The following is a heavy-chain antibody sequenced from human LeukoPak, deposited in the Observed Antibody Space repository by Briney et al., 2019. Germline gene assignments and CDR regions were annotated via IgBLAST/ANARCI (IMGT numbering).Heavy chain of an antibody. D-gene: IGHD2-2*02. Sequence: SVKVSCKASGGTFSNSGISWVRQAPGQGLEWMGGIFPIFGTANYAQKFQGRVTITADESAITAYMELSSLRSEDTAVYYCARVTGGRYCSTTSCYMRGWFDPWGQGTLVTVSS. J-gene: IGHJ5*02. CDR3: ARVTGGRYCSTTSCYMRGWFDP. CDR2: IFPIFGTA. V-gene: IGHV1-69*01. CDR1: GGTFSNSG.